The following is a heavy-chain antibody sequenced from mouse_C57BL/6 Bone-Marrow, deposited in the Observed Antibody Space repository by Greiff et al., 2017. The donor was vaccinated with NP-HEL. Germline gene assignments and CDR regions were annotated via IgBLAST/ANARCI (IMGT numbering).Heavy chain of an antibody. CDR2: INPSNGGT. CDR3: ARWGLRRLYYAMDY. CDR1: GYTFSSYW. V-gene: IGHV1-53*01. J-gene: IGHJ4*01. D-gene: IGHD1-2*01. Sequence: VQLQQPGTELVKPGASVKLSCQASGYTFSSYWMHWVKQRPGQGIEWIGNINPSNGGTNYNEKFKSKATLTVDKSSSTAYMQLSSLTSEDSAVYYCARWGLRRLYYAMDYWGQGTSVTVSS.